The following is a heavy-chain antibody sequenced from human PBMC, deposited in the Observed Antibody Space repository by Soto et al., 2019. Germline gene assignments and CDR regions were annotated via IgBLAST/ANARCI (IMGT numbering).Heavy chain of an antibody. D-gene: IGHD3-10*01. CDR1: GQLFDNHW. CDR2: IFTRDSET. CDR3: ARGYFDSGHGYDL. Sequence: GESLKISCKCPGQLFDNHWIGWVRQTPGKGLEWMGLIFTRDSETKTSPSFQGHVSFSVDNSINTAYLQWTSLKTADTGMYFCARGYFDSGHGYDLWGQGTLVTVSS. J-gene: IGHJ5*02. V-gene: IGHV5-51*01.